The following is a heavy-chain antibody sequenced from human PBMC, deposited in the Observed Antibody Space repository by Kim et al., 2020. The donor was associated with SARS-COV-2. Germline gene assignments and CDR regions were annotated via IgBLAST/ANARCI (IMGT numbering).Heavy chain of an antibody. CDR3: AKDRTVASIYYYGMDV. Sequence: GGSLRLSCAASGFTFSSFAMSWVRQAPGKGLEWVSTIDGSGISRYYTDSVKGRFTISRGNSENTLYLQMNSLRAEDTAVYYCAKDRTVASIYYYGMDVWGQGTAVTVSS. CDR2: IDGSGISR. D-gene: IGHD6-19*01. V-gene: IGHV3-23*01. J-gene: IGHJ6*02. CDR1: GFTFSSFA.